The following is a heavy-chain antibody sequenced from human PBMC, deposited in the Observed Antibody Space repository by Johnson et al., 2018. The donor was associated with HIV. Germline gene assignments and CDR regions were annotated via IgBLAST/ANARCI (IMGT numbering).Heavy chain of an antibody. CDR2: IYSGGST. J-gene: IGHJ3*02. Sequence: VQLVESGGGLVQPGGSLRLSCAASGFTVSSNYMSWVRQAPGKGLAWVSVIYSGGSTYYADSVKGNFTISSDNSKNTLYLQMNSLRAEDTAVYYCARDLVVGDHSTPLTHAFDIWGQGTLVIVSS. V-gene: IGHV3-66*01. D-gene: IGHD1-26*01. CDR1: GFTVSSNY. CDR3: ARDLVVGDHSTPLTHAFDI.